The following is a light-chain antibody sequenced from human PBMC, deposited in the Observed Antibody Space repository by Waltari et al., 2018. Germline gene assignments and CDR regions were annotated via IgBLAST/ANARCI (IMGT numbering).Light chain of an antibody. CDR2: SNN. CDR1: SSNLGSNT. Sequence: QSVLTQPPSASGTPGQRVTISCSGSSSNLGSNTVNWYQQLPGTAPKLLIYSNNQRPSGGPDRFSGSKSGTSASLAISGLQSEDEADYYCAAWDDSLNGRVFGGGTKLTVL. V-gene: IGLV1-44*01. CDR3: AAWDDSLNGRV. J-gene: IGLJ3*02.